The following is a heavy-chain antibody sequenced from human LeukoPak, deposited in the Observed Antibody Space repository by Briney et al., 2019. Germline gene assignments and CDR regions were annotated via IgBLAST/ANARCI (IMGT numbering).Heavy chain of an antibody. CDR2: IYYSGST. D-gene: IGHD2-8*01. J-gene: IGHJ6*03. CDR1: GGSISSYY. Sequence: SETLSLTCTVSGGSISSYYWSWIRQPPGKGLEWIGYIYYSGSTNYNPSLKSRVSISVDTSKNQFSLKLSSVTAADTAVYYCARDPWSYYYMDVWGKGTTVTVSS. V-gene: IGHV4-59*01. CDR3: ARDPWSYYYMDV.